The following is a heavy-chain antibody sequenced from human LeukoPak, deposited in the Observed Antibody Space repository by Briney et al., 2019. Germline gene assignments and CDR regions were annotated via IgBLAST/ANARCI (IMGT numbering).Heavy chain of an antibody. CDR2: ISWNSGSI. D-gene: IGHD3-10*01. CDR3: AKDIDSNMVRGTHFDY. V-gene: IGHV3-9*01. CDR1: GFTFDDYA. J-gene: IGHJ4*02. Sequence: PGRSLRLSCAASGFTFDDYAMHWVRQAPGKGLEWVSGISWNSGSIGYADSVKDRFTISRDNAKNSLYLQMNSLRAEDTALYYCAKDIDSNMVRGTHFDYWGQGTLVTVSS.